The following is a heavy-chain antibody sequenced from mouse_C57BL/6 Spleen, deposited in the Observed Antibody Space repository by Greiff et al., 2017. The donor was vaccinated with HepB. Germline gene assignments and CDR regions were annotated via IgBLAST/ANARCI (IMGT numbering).Heavy chain of an antibody. D-gene: IGHD1-3*01. CDR2: ISVGGSYT. CDR1: GFTFSSYA. Sequence: EVHLVESGGGLVKPGGSLKLSCAASGFTFSSYAMSWVRQTPEKRLEWVATISVGGSYTYYPDNVKGRFTISRDNAKNNLYLQISHLKSEDTAMYYCARGLLAPGAMDYWGQGTSVTVSS. CDR3: ARGLLAPGAMDY. V-gene: IGHV5-4*01. J-gene: IGHJ4*01.